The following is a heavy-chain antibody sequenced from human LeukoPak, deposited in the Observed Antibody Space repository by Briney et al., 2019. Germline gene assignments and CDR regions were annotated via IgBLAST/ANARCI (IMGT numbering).Heavy chain of an antibody. CDR1: GFTLSTNA. D-gene: IGHD5-12*01. J-gene: IGHJ4*02. CDR2: ISSGSSTI. Sequence: GGSLRLSCLTSGFTLSTNAMSWVRQAPGKGLEWVSYISSGSSTIYYADSVKGRFTISRDNAKNSLYLQMNSLRAEDTAVYYCARSVDIDYWGQGALVTVSS. V-gene: IGHV3-48*01. CDR3: ARSVDIDY.